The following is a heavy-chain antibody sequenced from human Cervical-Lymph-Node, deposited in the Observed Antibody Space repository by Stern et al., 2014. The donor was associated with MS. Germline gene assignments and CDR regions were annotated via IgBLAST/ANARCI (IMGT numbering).Heavy chain of an antibody. D-gene: IGHD3-16*02. CDR2: IVPMFGTT. V-gene: IGHV1-69*01. CDR1: GDTFRSHG. J-gene: IGHJ6*02. CDR3: ARTMMRGYHYYGLDV. Sequence: QVQLVESGAEVKRPGSSVKVSCKASGDTFRSHGISWIQQAPGQGLEWMGGIVPMFGTTNYAQKFQGRVTITADESSTTAYMELSSLRSEDTAVYYCARTMMRGYHYYGLDVWGQGTTVTVSS.